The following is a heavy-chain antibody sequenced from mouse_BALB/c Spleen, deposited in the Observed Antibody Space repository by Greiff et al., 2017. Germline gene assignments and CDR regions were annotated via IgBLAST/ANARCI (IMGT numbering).Heavy chain of an antibody. V-gene: IGHV8-12*01. D-gene: IGHD2-2*01. CDR3: ARRYGYLLFDY. CDR1: GFSLSTSGMG. J-gene: IGHJ2*01. CDR2: IYWDDDK. Sequence: QVTLKESGPGILQPSQTLSLTCSFSGFSLSTSGMGVSWIRQPSGKGLEWLAHIYWDDDKRYNPSLKSRLTISKDTSRNQVFLKITSVDTADTATYYCARRYGYLLFDYWGQGTTLTVSS.